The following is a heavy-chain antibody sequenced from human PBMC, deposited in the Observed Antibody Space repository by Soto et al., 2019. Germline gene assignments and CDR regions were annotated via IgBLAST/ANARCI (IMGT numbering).Heavy chain of an antibody. V-gene: IGHV3-30*03. Sequence: SLRLSCAASGFTFKSYGMHWVRQAPGKGLEWVAVISYDGNNKYYADSVKGRFTISRDIPKNTLYLQLNSLRAEDTAVYYCARDPIVVAGHDFDYWGQGTLVTVSS. CDR3: ARDPIVVAGHDFDY. CDR2: ISYDGNNK. J-gene: IGHJ4*02. CDR1: GFTFKSYG. D-gene: IGHD6-19*01.